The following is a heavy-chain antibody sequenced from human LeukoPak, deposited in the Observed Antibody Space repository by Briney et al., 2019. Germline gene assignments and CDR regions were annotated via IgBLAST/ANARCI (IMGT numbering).Heavy chain of an antibody. CDR1: GGSISSHY. Sequence: PSETLSLTCTVSGGSISSHYWSWIRQPPGKGLEWIGYIYYSGSTNYNPSLKSRVTISVDTSKNQFSLKLSSVTAADTAVYYCARASKNYDLWSGTTCNWFDPWGQGTLVTVSS. J-gene: IGHJ5*02. CDR2: IYYSGST. CDR3: ARASKNYDLWSGTTCNWFDP. V-gene: IGHV4-59*11. D-gene: IGHD3-3*01.